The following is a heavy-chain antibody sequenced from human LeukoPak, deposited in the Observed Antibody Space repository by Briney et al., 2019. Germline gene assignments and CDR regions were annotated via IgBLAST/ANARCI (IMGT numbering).Heavy chain of an antibody. V-gene: IGHV4-34*01. CDR1: GGSFSGYY. Sequence: PSETLSLTCAVYGGSFSGYYWSWIRQPPGKGLEWIGEINHSGSTNYNPSLKSRVTISVDTSKNQFSLKLSSVTAADTAVYYCARGHLYGYCSSLRPTANWGQGTLVTVSS. J-gene: IGHJ4*02. D-gene: IGHD6-6*01. CDR2: INHSGST. CDR3: ARGHLYGYCSSLRPTAN.